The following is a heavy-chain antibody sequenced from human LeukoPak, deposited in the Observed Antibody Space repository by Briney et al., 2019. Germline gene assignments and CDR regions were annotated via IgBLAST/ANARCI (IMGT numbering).Heavy chain of an antibody. CDR1: GYTFSSYA. Sequence: GGSLRLSCAASGYTFSSYAMSWVRQAPGKGLEWVSAISGSGGSTYYADSVKGRFTISRDNSKNTLYLQMNSLRAEDTAVYYCAKDRGSSEHFDYWGQGTLVTVSS. V-gene: IGHV3-23*01. J-gene: IGHJ4*02. CDR2: ISGSGGST. D-gene: IGHD1-26*01. CDR3: AKDRGSSEHFDY.